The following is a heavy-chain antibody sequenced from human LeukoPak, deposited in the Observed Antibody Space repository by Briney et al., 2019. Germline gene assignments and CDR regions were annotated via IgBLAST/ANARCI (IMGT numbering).Heavy chain of an antibody. J-gene: IGHJ3*02. D-gene: IGHD1-26*01. CDR3: AKDGVGATQTGDAFDI. V-gene: IGHV3-23*01. CDR2: IRGSGGST. Sequence: PGGSLRLSCAASGFTFSTFAMIWVRQPPGKGLEWVAAIRGSGGSTYYADSVKGRFTISRDNSKNTLYLQMNSLRAEDMAVYYCAKDGVGATQTGDAFDIWGQGTMVTVSS. CDR1: GFTFSTFA.